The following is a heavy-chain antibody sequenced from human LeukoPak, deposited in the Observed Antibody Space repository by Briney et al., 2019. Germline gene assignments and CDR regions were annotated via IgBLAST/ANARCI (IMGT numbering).Heavy chain of an antibody. D-gene: IGHD3-22*01. CDR3: AREVAYYYDSSGYYDY. Sequence: GGSLRLSCAASGFTVSSNYMSWVRQAPGKGLEWVSVIYSGGSTYYADSVKGRFAISRDNSKNTLYLQMNSLRAEDTAVYYCAREVAYYYDSSGYYDYWGQGTLVTVSS. V-gene: IGHV3-66*02. J-gene: IGHJ4*02. CDR2: IYSGGST. CDR1: GFTVSSNY.